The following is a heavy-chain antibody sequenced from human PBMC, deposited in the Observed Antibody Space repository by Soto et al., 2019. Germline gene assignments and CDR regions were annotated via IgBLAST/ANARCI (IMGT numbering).Heavy chain of an antibody. Sequence: GGSLRLSCAASGFTFSSYAMHWVRQAPGKGLEWVAVISYDGSNKYYADSVKGRFTISRDNSKNTLYLQMNSLRAEDTAVYYCASLWSPAESWGATTGPTFDYWGQGTLVTVSS. CDR3: ASLWSPAESWGATTGPTFDY. CDR2: ISYDGSNK. CDR1: GFTFSSYA. V-gene: IGHV3-30-3*01. J-gene: IGHJ4*02. D-gene: IGHD1-26*01.